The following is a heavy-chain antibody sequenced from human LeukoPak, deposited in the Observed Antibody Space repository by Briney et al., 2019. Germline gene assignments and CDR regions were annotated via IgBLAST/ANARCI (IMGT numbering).Heavy chain of an antibody. J-gene: IGHJ4*02. Sequence: GASVKVSCKASGYTFTSYYMHWVRQAPGQGLEWMGIINPSGGSTSYAQKFQGRVTMTRDTSTSTVYMELSSLRSEDTAVYYCTRVEPPGATGDYWGQGTLVTVSS. V-gene: IGHV1-46*01. D-gene: IGHD1-26*01. CDR1: GYTFTSYY. CDR2: INPSGGST. CDR3: TRVEPPGATGDY.